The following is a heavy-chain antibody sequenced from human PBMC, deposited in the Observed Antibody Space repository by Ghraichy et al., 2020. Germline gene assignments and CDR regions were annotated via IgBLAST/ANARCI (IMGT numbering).Heavy chain of an antibody. CDR1: GFTFSSYW. CDR2: IKQDGSEK. Sequence: GGSLRLSCAASGFTFSSYWMSWVRQAPGKGLEWVANIKQDGSEKYYVDSVKGRFTISRDNAKNSLYLQMNSLRAEDTAVYYCARARPYYGSGSYPLGIFDYGGQGTLVTVSS. J-gene: IGHJ4*02. V-gene: IGHV3-7*03. CDR3: ARARPYYGSGSYPLGIFDY. D-gene: IGHD3-10*01.